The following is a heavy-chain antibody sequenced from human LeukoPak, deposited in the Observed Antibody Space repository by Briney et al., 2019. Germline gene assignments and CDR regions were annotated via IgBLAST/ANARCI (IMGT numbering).Heavy chain of an antibody. V-gene: IGHV3-66*01. D-gene: IGHD6-19*01. CDR1: GFTVSSNY. J-gene: IGHJ4*02. Sequence: GGSLRLSCAASGFTVSSNYMSWVRQDPGKGLEWVSVIYSGGSTYYADSVKGRFTISRDNSKNTLYLQMNSLRAEDTAVYYCARVKSLSQWLVEQGSKVDYWGQGTLVTVSS. CDR2: IYSGGST. CDR3: ARVKSLSQWLVEQGSKVDY.